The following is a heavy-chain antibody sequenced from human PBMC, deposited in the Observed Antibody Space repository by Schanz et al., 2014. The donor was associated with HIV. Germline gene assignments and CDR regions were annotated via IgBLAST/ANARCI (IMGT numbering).Heavy chain of an antibody. J-gene: IGHJ4*02. CDR3: ARDMCTAGSCYYFDH. V-gene: IGHV3-21*01. Sequence: VQLVESGGGVVQPGRSLRLSCAGSGLTFSSYGMHWVRQAPGKGLEWVSSIRRSSSYIYYADSVKGRFTISRDNAKNSLFLQMNSLRVEDTAVYYCARDMCTAGSCYYFDHWGQRTLVTVSS. CDR2: IRRSSSYI. D-gene: IGHD2-15*01. CDR1: GLTFSSYG.